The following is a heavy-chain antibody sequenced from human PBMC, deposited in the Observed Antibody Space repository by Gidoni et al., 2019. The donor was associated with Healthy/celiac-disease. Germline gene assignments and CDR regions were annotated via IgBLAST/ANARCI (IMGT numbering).Heavy chain of an antibody. CDR3: AREVAAAAVDY. J-gene: IGHJ4*02. CDR2: IYYSGST. D-gene: IGHD6-13*01. CDR1: GGSISSGGYY. V-gene: IGHV4-31*03. Sequence: QVQLQESGPGLVKPSQTMSLTCTVSGGSISSGGYYWSWLRQHPGKGLEWIGYIYYSGSTYYNPSLKSRVTISVDTSKNQFSLKLSSVTAADTAVYYCAREVAAAAVDYWGQGTLVTVSS.